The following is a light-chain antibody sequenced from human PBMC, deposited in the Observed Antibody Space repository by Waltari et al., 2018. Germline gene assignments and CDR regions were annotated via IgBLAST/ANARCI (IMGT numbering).Light chain of an antibody. CDR3: QQYYDSPLT. V-gene: IGKV4-1*01. J-gene: IGKJ4*01. CDR1: ESVLFSSRNKNH. Sequence: DIVMTQSPDSLAVSLGERATINCKSSESVLFSSRNKNHVAWYQQKPGHPPKLPLYWASTRESGVPDRFSGSGSGTDFTLTISSLQAEDVAIYYCQQYYDSPLTFGGGTKVEIK. CDR2: WAS.